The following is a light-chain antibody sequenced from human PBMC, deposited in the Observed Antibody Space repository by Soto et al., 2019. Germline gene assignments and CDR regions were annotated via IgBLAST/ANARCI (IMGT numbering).Light chain of an antibody. J-gene: IGKJ4*01. CDR2: GAS. CDR1: QSISSF. Sequence: DIQMTQSASSLSASVGDRGTITCRASQSISSFLSWYQQKPGRAPKLLIYGASSLQSGVPSRFSGSGSGTDFTLTISSLQPEDSATYYCQQTFRTPLTFAGGTKVEI. CDR3: QQTFRTPLT. V-gene: IGKV1-39*01.